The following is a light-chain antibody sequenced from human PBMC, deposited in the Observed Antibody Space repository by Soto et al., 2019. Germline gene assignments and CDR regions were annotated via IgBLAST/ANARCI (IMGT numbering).Light chain of an antibody. J-gene: IGLJ2*01. CDR2: QDR. CDR3: QAWDSSTAGVV. Sequence: SSELTQPPSVSVSPGQTASITCSGDKLGDKYACWYQQKPGQSPVLVIYQDRKRPSGIPERFSGSKSGNTATLTISGTQGIDEADYYCQAWDSSTAGVVFGGGTKLTVL. CDR1: KLGDKY. V-gene: IGLV3-1*01.